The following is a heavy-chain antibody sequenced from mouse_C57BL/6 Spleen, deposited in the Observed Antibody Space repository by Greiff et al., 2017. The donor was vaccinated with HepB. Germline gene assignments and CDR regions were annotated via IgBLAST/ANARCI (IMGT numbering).Heavy chain of an antibody. Sequence: VKLQESGPELVKPGASVKISCKASGYTFTDYYINWVKQRPGQGLEWIGWIFPGSGSTYYNEKFKGKATLTVDKSSSTAYMLLSSLTSEDSAVYFCARGGYYGNYGYAMDYWGQGTSVTVSS. J-gene: IGHJ4*01. CDR2: IFPGSGST. D-gene: IGHD2-1*01. CDR1: GYTFTDYY. V-gene: IGHV1-75*01. CDR3: ARGGYYGNYGYAMDY.